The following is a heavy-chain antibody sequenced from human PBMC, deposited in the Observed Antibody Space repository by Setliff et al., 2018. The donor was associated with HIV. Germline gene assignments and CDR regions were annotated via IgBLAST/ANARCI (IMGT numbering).Heavy chain of an antibody. Sequence: SETLSLTCTVSRGSIKYYFWSWIRQPPGKGLECIGHISYSGTTNYNPSLEGRVSISVDTSKNQFSLKLKSVTAADTAVYYCARDPDGSSYYHFAHWSQGTLVTVSS. V-gene: IGHV4-59*01. D-gene: IGHD3-22*01. CDR2: ISYSGTT. CDR1: RGSIKYYF. CDR3: ARDPDGSSYYHFAH. J-gene: IGHJ4*02.